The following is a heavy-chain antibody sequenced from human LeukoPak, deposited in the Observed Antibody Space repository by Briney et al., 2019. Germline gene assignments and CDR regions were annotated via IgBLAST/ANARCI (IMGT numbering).Heavy chain of an antibody. CDR2: ISYDGSIK. J-gene: IGHJ4*02. CDR3: AKTDYYDSSGYD. V-gene: IGHV3-30-3*02. CDR1: GFTFSSYA. Sequence: GGSLRLSWAASGFTFSSYAMHWVRQAPGKGLEWVAVISYDGSIKYYADSVKGRFTISRDNSKNTLYLQMNSLRAEDTAVYYCAKTDYYDSSGYDWGQGTLVTVSS. D-gene: IGHD3-22*01.